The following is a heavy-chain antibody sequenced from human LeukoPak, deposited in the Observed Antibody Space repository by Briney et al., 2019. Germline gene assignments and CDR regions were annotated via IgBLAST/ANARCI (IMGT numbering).Heavy chain of an antibody. J-gene: IGHJ5*02. CDR2: INQSGST. Sequence: SETLSLTCSVYGGPFSAYWSWIRQPPGKELEWIGEINQSGSTNYNPSLKSRVIISRDTSKNEVSLKLTSVTAADTAVYYCARDRDLSNWFDPWGQGTLVTVSS. V-gene: IGHV4-34*01. CDR3: ARDRDLSNWFDP. CDR1: GGPFSAY. D-gene: IGHD3-10*01.